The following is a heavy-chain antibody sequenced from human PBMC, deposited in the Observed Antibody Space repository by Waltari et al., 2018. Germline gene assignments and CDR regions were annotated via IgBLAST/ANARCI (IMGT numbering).Heavy chain of an antibody. CDR2: IRSKANSYAT. CDR3: TRQGDY. J-gene: IGHJ4*02. Sequence: EVQLVESGGGLVQPGGSVKLACAAPGFTFSGSAMHWVRQASGKGLEWVGRIRSKANSYATAYAASVKGRFTISRDDSKNTAYLQMNSLKTEDTAVYYCTRQGDYWGQGTLVTVSS. V-gene: IGHV3-73*01. CDR1: GFTFSGSA.